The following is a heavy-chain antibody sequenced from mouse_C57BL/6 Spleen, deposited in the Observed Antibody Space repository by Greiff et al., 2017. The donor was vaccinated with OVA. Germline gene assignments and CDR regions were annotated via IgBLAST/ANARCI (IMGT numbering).Heavy chain of an antibody. V-gene: IGHV14-2*01. D-gene: IGHD1-1*01. CDR2: IDPEDGET. CDR1: GFNIKDYY. Sequence: EVKLVESGAELVKPGASVKLSCTASGFNIKDYYMHWVKQRTEQGLEWIGRIDPEDGETKYAPKFQGKATITADTSSNTAYLQLSSLTSEDTAVYYCARLLTTVVAHFDYWGQGTTLTVSS. J-gene: IGHJ2*01. CDR3: ARLLTTVVAHFDY.